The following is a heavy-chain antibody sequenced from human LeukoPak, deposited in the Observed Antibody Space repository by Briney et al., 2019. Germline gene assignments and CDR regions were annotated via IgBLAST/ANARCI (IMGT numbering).Heavy chain of an antibody. CDR3: ARGASSGYYYSRLWDY. CDR2: INPNHGDT. CDR1: GYTFTGYY. J-gene: IGHJ4*02. D-gene: IGHD3-22*01. V-gene: IGHV1-2*02. Sequence: GASVKVSCKASGYTFTGYYMHWVRQAPGQGLEWMGWINPNHGDTNYAQKFQGRVTMTRDTSISTAYMELSRLRSDDTAVYYCARGASSGYYYSRLWDYWGQGTLVTVSS.